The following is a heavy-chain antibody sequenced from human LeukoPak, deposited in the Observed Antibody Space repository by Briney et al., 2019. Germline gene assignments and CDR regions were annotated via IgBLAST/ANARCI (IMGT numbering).Heavy chain of an antibody. CDR3: ASSPRYCSSTSCRAGFDY. Sequence: ASVKVSCKASGYTFTSYGISWVRQAPGQGLEWMGWISAYNGNTNYAQKLQGRVTMTTDTSTSTAYMELRSLRSDDTAVYYCASSPRYCSSTSCRAGFDYWGQGTLVTVSS. J-gene: IGHJ4*02. D-gene: IGHD2-2*01. CDR1: GYTFTSYG. V-gene: IGHV1-18*01. CDR2: ISAYNGNT.